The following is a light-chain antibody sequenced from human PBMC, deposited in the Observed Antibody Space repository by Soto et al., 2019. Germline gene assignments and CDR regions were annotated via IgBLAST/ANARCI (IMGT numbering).Light chain of an antibody. J-gene: IGKJ1*01. Sequence: EIVLTQSPGTLSLSPGERATLSCRASQSVSSSFLAWYQQKPGQAPRLLISGASSRATGIPDRFSGSGSGTDFTLTISRLEPEDFAVYYCQQYGSSPGAFGQGTKVEIK. V-gene: IGKV3-20*01. CDR3: QQYGSSPGA. CDR1: QSVSSSF. CDR2: GAS.